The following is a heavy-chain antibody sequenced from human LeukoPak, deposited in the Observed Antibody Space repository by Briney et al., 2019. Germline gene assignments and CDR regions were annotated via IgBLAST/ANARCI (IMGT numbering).Heavy chain of an antibody. CDR1: GFTFSSYG. CDR3: ARDAMVRGVIMAGRY. Sequence: GRSLRLSCAASGFTFSSYGMHWVRQAPGKGLEWVAVIWYDGSNKCYADSVKGRFTISRDNSKNTLYLQMNSLRAEDTAVYYCARDAMVRGVIMAGRYWGQGTLVTVSS. CDR2: IWYDGSNK. V-gene: IGHV3-33*01. J-gene: IGHJ4*02. D-gene: IGHD3-10*01.